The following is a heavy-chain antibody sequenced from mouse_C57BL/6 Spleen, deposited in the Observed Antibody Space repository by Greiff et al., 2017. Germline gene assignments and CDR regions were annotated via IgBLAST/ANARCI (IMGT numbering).Heavy chain of an antibody. CDR3: TRNYGSSYAMDY. CDR1: GYTFTDYE. V-gene: IGHV1-15*01. D-gene: IGHD1-1*01. J-gene: IGHJ4*01. Sequence: VKLVESGAELVRPGASVTLSCKASGYTFTDYEMHWVKQTPVHGLEWIGAIDPETGGTAYNQKFKGKAILTADKSSSTAYMELRSLTSEDSAVYYCTRNYGSSYAMDYWGQGTSVTVSS. CDR2: IDPETGGT.